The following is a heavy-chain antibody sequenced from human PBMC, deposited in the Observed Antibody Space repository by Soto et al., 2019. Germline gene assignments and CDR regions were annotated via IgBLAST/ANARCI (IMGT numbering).Heavy chain of an antibody. Sequence: SETLSLTCTVSGGSISSGGDYWSWIRQHPGKGLEWIGYIYYSGSTYYNPSLKSRVTISVDTSKNQFSLKLSSVTAADTAVYYCARAVQSVVRGPEYYYGMDVWGQGTTVTVSS. CDR1: GGSISSGGDY. V-gene: IGHV4-31*03. D-gene: IGHD3-10*01. CDR3: ARAVQSVVRGPEYYYGMDV. CDR2: IYYSGST. J-gene: IGHJ6*02.